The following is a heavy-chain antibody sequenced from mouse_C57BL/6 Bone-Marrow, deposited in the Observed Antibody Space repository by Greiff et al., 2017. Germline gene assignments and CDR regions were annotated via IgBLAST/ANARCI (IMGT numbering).Heavy chain of an antibody. J-gene: IGHJ2*01. CDR1: GFTFSSYG. Sequence: EVQVVESGGDLVKPGGSLKLSCAASGFTFSSYGMSWVRQTPDKRLEWVATISSGGSYTYYPDSVKGRFTISRDNAKNTLYLQMSRLKSEDTAMYYCARHRNFDYWGQGTTLTVSS. V-gene: IGHV5-6*01. CDR3: ARHRNFDY. CDR2: ISSGGSYT.